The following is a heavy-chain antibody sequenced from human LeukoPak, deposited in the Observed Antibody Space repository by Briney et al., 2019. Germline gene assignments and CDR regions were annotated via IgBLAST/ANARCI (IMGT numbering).Heavy chain of an antibody. CDR1: GFTFSSYA. CDR2: ISGSGGST. J-gene: IGHJ3*02. V-gene: IGHV3-23*01. CDR3: AKDEYYYGSGSYSGDAFDI. Sequence: GGSLRLSCAASGFTFSSYAMSWVRQAPGKGLEWVSAISGSGGSTYYADSVKGRFTISRDNSKNTLYLQMNSLRAEDTAVYYCAKDEYYYGSGSYSGDAFDIWGQGTMVTVSS. D-gene: IGHD3-10*01.